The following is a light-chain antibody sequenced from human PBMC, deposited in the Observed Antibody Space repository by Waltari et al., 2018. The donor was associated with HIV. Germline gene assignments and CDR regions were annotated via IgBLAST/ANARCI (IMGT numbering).Light chain of an antibody. Sequence: QSALTQPASVSGSPGQSITLSCTGTSSDVGSYNLFSWYQQHPGKAPKPMIYEVSKRPSGVSNRVSGSKSGNTASLTISGLQAEDEADYYCCSYAGSSTWVFGGGTKLTVL. CDR2: EVS. J-gene: IGLJ3*02. CDR1: SSDVGSYNL. CDR3: CSYAGSSTWV. V-gene: IGLV2-23*02.